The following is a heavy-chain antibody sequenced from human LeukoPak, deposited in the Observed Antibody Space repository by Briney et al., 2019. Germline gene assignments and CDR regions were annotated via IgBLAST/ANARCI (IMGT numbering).Heavy chain of an antibody. CDR3: ARGGLVVVTAAPDY. D-gene: IGHD2-21*02. V-gene: IGHV3-23*01. CDR2: ISGSGGST. CDR1: GFTFSSYA. J-gene: IGHJ4*02. Sequence: GGSLRLSCAASGFTFSSYAMSWVRQAPGKGLEWVSAISGSGGSTYYADSVKGRFTISRDNAKNSLYLQMNSLRAEDTAVYYCARGGLVVVTAAPDYWGQGTLVTVSS.